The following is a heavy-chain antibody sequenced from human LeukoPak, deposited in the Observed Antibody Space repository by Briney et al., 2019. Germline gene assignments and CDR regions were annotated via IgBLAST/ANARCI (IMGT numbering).Heavy chain of an antibody. CDR1: GYTFSLHY. CDR2: VDPDEGDT. J-gene: IGHJ4*02. D-gene: IGHD3-10*02. CDR3: TTTPTYGRPRPHWD. V-gene: IGHV1-69-2*01. Sequence: ASVKVSCKTSGYTFSLHYIHWVKQAPGKGPEWMGRVDPDEGDTQYAEKFHGRVTITADTSADTAYMELSSLRPEDTAIYYCTTTPTYGRPRPHWDWGQGTLVTVSS.